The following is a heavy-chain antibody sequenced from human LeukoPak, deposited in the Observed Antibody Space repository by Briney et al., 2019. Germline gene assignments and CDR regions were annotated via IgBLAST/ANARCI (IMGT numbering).Heavy chain of an antibody. CDR3: ARDETGSSWYDTVRLHWFDP. V-gene: IGHV4-39*07. CDR2: IYYSGTT. D-gene: IGHD6-13*01. J-gene: IGHJ5*02. Sequence: SETLSLTCTVSGGSIISGSYYWAWLRQPPGKGLEWIGSIYYSGTTYYNPSLKSRVTISVDTSKNQFSLNLNSVTAADTAVYYCARDETGSSWYDTVRLHWFDPWGRGTLVTVSS. CDR1: GGSIISGSYY.